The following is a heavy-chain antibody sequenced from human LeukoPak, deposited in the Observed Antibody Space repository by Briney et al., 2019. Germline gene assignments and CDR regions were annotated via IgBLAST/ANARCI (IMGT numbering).Heavy chain of an antibody. D-gene: IGHD6-6*01. V-gene: IGHV3-74*01. Sequence: GGSLRLSCAASGLTFSRYWMHWVRQAPGKGLVWVSRINSDGSSTSYADSVKGRFTISRDNSKNTLYLQMNSLRAEDTAVYYCAKEIAALTYYYYMDVWGKGTTVTVSS. CDR3: AKEIAALTYYYYMDV. CDR2: INSDGSST. CDR1: GLTFSRYW. J-gene: IGHJ6*03.